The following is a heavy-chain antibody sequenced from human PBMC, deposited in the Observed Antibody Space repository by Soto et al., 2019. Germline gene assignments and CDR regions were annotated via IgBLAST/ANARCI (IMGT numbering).Heavy chain of an antibody. Sequence: GESLKISCKVSGYSFTSYWISWVRQMPGKGLEWMGRIDPSDSYTNYSPSFQGHVTISADKSISTAYLQWSSLKASDTAMYYCARRGGSSRYYYYYGMDVWGQGTTVTV. V-gene: IGHV5-10-1*01. CDR2: IDPSDSYT. CDR3: ARRGGSSRYYYYYGMDV. D-gene: IGHD6-6*01. J-gene: IGHJ6*02. CDR1: GYSFTSYW.